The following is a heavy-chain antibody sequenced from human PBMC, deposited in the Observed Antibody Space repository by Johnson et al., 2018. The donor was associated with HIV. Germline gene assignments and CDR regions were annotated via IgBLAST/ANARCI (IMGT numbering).Heavy chain of an antibody. CDR1: EFTFSNYA. J-gene: IGHJ3*02. CDR2: ISNDGSNN. CDR3: ARPRVAVLPAGAFDI. Sequence: VQLVESGGGVVQPGRSLRLSCAASEFTFSNYAMDWVRQAPGKGLEWVALISNDGSNNYYADSVKGRFTISRDNSKNVLYLQMKTLRLEDTAIYYCARPRVAVLPAGAFDIWGPGTMVTVSS. D-gene: IGHD2-2*01. V-gene: IGHV3-30*04.